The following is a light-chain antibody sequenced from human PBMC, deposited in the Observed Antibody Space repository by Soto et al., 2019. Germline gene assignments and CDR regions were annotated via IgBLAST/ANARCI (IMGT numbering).Light chain of an antibody. V-gene: IGLV2-14*01. CDR2: EVS. CDR1: SSDIGGHNY. CDR3: SSDTTTSTVV. Sequence: QSVLTQPASVSGSPGQSITVSCTGTSSDIGGHNYVSWYQQHPGKVPKLIIYEVSNRPSGVSNRFSGSKSGNTASLTVSGLQAEDAADYYCSSDTTTSTVVFGGGTKLTVL. J-gene: IGLJ2*01.